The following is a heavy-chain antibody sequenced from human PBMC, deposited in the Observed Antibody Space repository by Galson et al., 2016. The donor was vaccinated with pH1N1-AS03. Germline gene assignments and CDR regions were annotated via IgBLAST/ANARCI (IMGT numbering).Heavy chain of an antibody. CDR1: GYIFTSYW. V-gene: IGHV5-51*01. D-gene: IGHD5-24*01. CDR2: IYPGDSDT. Sequence: QSGAEVKKPGESLKISCKTSGYIFTSYWVAWVRHMPGKGLEWMGIIYPGDSDTRYSPSFQGQVTISADRSINTAYLQWSNLMASDTAIYYCARQVRDCYHDYFDYWSQGILVTVSS. CDR3: ARQVRDCYHDYFDY. J-gene: IGHJ4*02.